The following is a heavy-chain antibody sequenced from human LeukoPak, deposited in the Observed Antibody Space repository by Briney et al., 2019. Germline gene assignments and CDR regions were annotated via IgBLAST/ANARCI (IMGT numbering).Heavy chain of an antibody. J-gene: IGHJ5*02. CDR2: IGKTGDT. CDR3: ARGAGDGFNP. Sequence: GGSLRLSCAASGFTFSTYDFHWVRQVTGKSLEWVSGIGKTGDTYYLGSVKSRYTISRENARNSVYLQMNSLTVGDTAVYYCARGAGDGFNPWGQGTLVTVSS. D-gene: IGHD3-16*01. CDR1: GFTFSTYD. V-gene: IGHV3-13*01.